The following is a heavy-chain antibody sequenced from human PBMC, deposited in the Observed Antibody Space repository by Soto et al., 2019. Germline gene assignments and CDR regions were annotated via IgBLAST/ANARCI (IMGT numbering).Heavy chain of an antibody. J-gene: IGHJ4*02. CDR1: GITVSSNY. V-gene: IGHV3-53*01. CDR3: AREVGATLAY. D-gene: IGHD1-26*01. Sequence: GSLRLSCAASGITVSSNYMSWVRQAPGKGLEWVSVIYSGGSTYYADSVKGRFTISRDNTKNTLYLQMNSLRAEDTAVYYCAREVGATLAYWGQGTLVTVSS. CDR2: IYSGGST.